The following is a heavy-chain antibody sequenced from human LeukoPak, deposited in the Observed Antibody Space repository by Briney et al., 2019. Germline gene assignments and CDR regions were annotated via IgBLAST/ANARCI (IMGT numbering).Heavy chain of an antibody. V-gene: IGHV3-11*01. D-gene: IGHD3-10*01. CDR2: ISSSGSTI. Sequence: PGGSLRLSCAASGFTFSDHYMSWIRQAPGQGLEWVSYISSSGSTIYYADSVKGRFTISRDNAKNSLYLQMNSQRAEDTAVYYCARGNYGSGSYYSDYWGQGTLVTVSS. CDR1: GFTFSDHY. CDR3: ARGNYGSGSYYSDY. J-gene: IGHJ4*02.